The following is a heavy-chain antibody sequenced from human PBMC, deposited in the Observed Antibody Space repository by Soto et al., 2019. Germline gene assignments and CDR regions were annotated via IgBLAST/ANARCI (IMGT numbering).Heavy chain of an antibody. CDR3: ARALRYCSGVSCAPFYYGMDV. CDR1: GYTFTSYG. CDR2: ISAYNGNT. D-gene: IGHD2-15*01. Sequence: ASVKVSCKASGYTFTSYGISWVRQAPGQGLEWMGWISAYNGNTNYAQKLQGRVTMTTDTSTSTAYMELRSLRSDDTAVYYCARALRYCSGVSCAPFYYGMDVWGQGTTVTVSS. V-gene: IGHV1-18*01. J-gene: IGHJ6*02.